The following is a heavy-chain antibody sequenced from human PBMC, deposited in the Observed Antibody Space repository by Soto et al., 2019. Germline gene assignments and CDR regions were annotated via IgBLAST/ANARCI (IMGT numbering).Heavy chain of an antibody. Sequence: QVQLQESGPGLVKPSGTLSLTCAVSGGSISSTHWWTWVRQSPGKGLEYIGEISHSGTSNSNPSLKSRVTLAVDKSKDLFSRTLTSVTAADTAVYYCARVVLSITRGAFDAWGQGTPVIVSS. CDR2: ISHSGTS. J-gene: IGHJ3*01. CDR1: GGSISSTHW. D-gene: IGHD1-20*01. CDR3: ARVVLSITRGAFDA. V-gene: IGHV4-4*02.